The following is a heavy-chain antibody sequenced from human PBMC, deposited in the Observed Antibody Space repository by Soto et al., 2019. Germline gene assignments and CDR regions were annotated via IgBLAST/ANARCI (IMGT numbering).Heavy chain of an antibody. D-gene: IGHD2-2*01. Sequence: PGGSLRLSCSASGFTFSSYAMHWVRRAPGKGLEYVSAISSNGGSTYYADSVKGRFTISRDNSKNTLYLQTSSLRAEDTAVYYCVKDSRHTYIVVVPAAIHAFDIWGQGTMVTVSS. J-gene: IGHJ3*02. CDR1: GFTFSSYA. V-gene: IGHV3-64D*08. CDR2: ISSNGGST. CDR3: VKDSRHTYIVVVPAAIHAFDI.